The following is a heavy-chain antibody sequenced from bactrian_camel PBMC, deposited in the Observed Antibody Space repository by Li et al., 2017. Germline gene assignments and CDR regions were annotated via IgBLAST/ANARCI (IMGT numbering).Heavy chain of an antibody. V-gene: IGHV3S40*01. D-gene: IGHD6*01. CDR1: GYTNRRYC. J-gene: IGHJ4*01. CDR3: AAGQCKRDFWYPARASVYTY. Sequence: VQLVESGGASVQAGGSLTLSCAVSGYTNRRYCMGWFRLTPHGTAREGIASIWTGDGRTDYAASVKGRFTISRDNSKNAVYLQMTSLKPEDTAMYYCAAGQCKRDFWYPARASVYTYWGQGTQVTVS. CDR2: IWTGDGRT.